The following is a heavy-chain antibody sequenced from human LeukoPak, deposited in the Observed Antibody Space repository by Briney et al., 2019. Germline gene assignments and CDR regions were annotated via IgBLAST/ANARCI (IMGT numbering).Heavy chain of an antibody. CDR3: AKDHYDFWSGLLAQGQYYMDV. CDR2: IRYDGSNK. Sequence: PGGSLRLSCAASGFTFSSYGMHWGRQAPGMGLEWVAFIRYDGSNKYYADSVKGRFTISRDNSKNTLYLQMNSLRAEDTAVYYCAKDHYDFWSGLLAQGQYYMDVWGKGTTVTVSS. CDR1: GFTFSSYG. J-gene: IGHJ6*03. V-gene: IGHV3-30*02. D-gene: IGHD3-3*01.